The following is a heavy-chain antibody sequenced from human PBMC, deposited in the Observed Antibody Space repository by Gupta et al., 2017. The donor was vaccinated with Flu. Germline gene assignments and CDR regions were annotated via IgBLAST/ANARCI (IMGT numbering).Heavy chain of an antibody. V-gene: IGHV3-11*05. CDR1: GFTFSYYY. Sequence: QVQLVEPGGGWVKPGVSLRLACAASGFTFSYYYMSWIRQAPGKGLEWVSYISSSSSYTNYADSVKGRFTISRDNAKNSLYLQMNSLRAEDTAVYYCASAFIGSGWYYFDYWGQGTLVTVSS. CDR3: ASAFIGSGWYYFDY. D-gene: IGHD6-19*01. J-gene: IGHJ4*02. CDR2: ISSSSSYT.